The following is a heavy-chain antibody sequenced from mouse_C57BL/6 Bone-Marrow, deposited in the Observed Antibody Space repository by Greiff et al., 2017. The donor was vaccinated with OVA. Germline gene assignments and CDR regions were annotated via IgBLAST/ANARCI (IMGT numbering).Heavy chain of an antibody. J-gene: IGHJ4*01. D-gene: IGHD1-3*01. CDR1: GFNIKDDY. CDR2: IDPENGDT. V-gene: IGHV14-4*01. Sequence: EVQLQESGAELVRPGASVKLSCTASGFNIKDDYMHWVKQRPEQGLEWIGWIDPENGDTEYASKFQGKATITADTSSNTAYLQLSSLTSEDTAVYYCTTTPEWAMDYWGQGTSVTVSS. CDR3: TTTPEWAMDY.